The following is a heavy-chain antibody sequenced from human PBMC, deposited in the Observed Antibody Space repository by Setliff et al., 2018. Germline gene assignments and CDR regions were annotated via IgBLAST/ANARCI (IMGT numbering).Heavy chain of an antibody. V-gene: IGHV1-46*01. D-gene: IGHD2-2*01. CDR3: TRDTNIVVVPPHRTAFDI. CDR2: INPSGGYA. CDR1: GYTFTTYY. Sequence: ASVKVSCKASGYTFTTYYMHWVRQAPGQGLEWMGIINPSGGYANYAQKFQGRVTMTTDTSTGTAEMELRNLRSDDTAVYYCTRDTNIVVVPPHRTAFDIWGQGTMVTVSS. J-gene: IGHJ3*02.